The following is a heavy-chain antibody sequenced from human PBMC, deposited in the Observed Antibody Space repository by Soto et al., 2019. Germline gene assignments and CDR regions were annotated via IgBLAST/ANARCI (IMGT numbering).Heavy chain of an antibody. J-gene: IGHJ4*02. CDR2: IIPIFGTA. CDR1: GGTFSSYA. D-gene: IGHD3-22*01. Sequence: QGQLVQSGAEVQKPGSSVKVSCKASGGTFSSYAISWVRQAPGQGLEWMGGIIPIFGTANYAQKFQGRVTSTADESTSTAYMELSSLRSEDTAMYYCARDPRDSSGYPLDYWGQGTLVTVSS. CDR3: ARDPRDSSGYPLDY. V-gene: IGHV1-69*01.